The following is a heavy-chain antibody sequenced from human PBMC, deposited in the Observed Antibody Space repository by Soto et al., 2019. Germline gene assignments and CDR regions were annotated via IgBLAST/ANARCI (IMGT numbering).Heavy chain of an antibody. J-gene: IGHJ6*02. CDR2: TFVTGAT. Sequence: QVQLQESGPGLVKSSETLSLICFVSGEALGSGQSYWNWIRQAPGKGLEWIGQTFVTGATKYSASLESRLTMSVDTSKSRLSLTLTSVTAPDSATYFCATGRSDSAGSSFGRRMDVWGPGATVTVSS. D-gene: IGHD3-10*01. V-gene: IGHV4-61*03. CDR1: GEALGSGQSY. CDR3: ATGRSDSAGSSFGRRMDV.